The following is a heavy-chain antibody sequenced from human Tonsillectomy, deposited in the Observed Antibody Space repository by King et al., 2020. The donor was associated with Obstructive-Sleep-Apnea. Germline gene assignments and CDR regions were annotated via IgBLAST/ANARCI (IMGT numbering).Heavy chain of an antibody. CDR1: GFTFSSYG. CDR3: AKGGWVGRTTDD. V-gene: IGHV3-30*18. D-gene: IGHD1-26*01. CDR2: ISYDGSHK. Sequence: VQLVESGGGVVQPGRSLRLSCAASGFTFSSYGMHWVRQAPGKGLEWVAMISYDGSHKYYADSVKGRFTISRDNSKITLFLQMNSLRAEAMAVYYCAKGGWVGRTTDDWGQGPLVTVSS. J-gene: IGHJ4*02.